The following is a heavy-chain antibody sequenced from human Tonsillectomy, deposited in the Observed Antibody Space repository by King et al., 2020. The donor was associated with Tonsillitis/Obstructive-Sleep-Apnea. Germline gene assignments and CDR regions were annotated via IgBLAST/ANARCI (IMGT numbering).Heavy chain of an antibody. CDR1: RDTFTDYY. Sequence: QLVQSGAEVKKPGASVKVSCKASRDTFTDYYIHWVRQAPGQGLEWMGGINPSSGGTHFAQKFQGRVTMTRDTSISTAYMALSSPRSDDTAVYYCAREGLAFDSWGQGTLVTVSS. J-gene: IGHJ4*02. CDR2: INPSSGGT. V-gene: IGHV1-2*02. CDR3: AREGLAFDS.